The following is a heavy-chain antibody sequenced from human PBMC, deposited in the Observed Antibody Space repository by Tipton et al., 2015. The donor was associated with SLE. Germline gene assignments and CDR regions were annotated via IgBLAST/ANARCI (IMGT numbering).Heavy chain of an antibody. V-gene: IGHV4-59*11. D-gene: IGHD1-7*01. CDR3: TRVPRYNWNYIAD. J-gene: IGHJ4*02. Sequence: TLSLTCSVSGGSISSHFWSWIRQPPGKGLEWIGYIYYSGSTNYNPSLRSRVTISVDTSKSQFSLRLSSVTTADTAVYHCTRVPRYNWNYIADWGQGTLVSVSS. CDR2: IYYSGST. CDR1: GGSISSHF.